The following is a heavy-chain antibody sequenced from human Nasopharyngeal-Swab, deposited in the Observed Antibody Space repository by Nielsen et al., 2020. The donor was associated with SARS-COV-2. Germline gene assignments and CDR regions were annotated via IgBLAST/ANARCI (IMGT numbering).Heavy chain of an antibody. J-gene: IGHJ5*02. Sequence: GESLKISCKGSGYSFTSYWISWVRQIPGKCLEWMGRIDPSDSYTNYSPSFQGHVTISADKSISTAYLQWSSLKASDTAMYYCARHSTQEAAAGNWFDPWGQGTLVTVSS. CDR1: GYSFTSYW. CDR2: IDPSDSYT. V-gene: IGHV5-10-1*01. CDR3: ARHSTQEAAAGNWFDP. D-gene: IGHD6-13*01.